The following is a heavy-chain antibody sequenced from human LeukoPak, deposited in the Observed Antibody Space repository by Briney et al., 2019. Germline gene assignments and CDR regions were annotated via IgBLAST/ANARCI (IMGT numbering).Heavy chain of an antibody. V-gene: IGHV3-30*03. CDR1: GFTFSSYG. J-gene: IGHJ4*02. CDR2: ISYDGSNK. CDR3: ARDNMVMTRVTTGFDY. Sequence: PGRSLRLSCAASGFTFSSYGMHWVRQAPGKGLEWVAIISYDGSNKYYADSVKGRFTISRDNSKNTLYLQMNSLRPEDTAVYYCARDNMVMTRVTTGFDYWGQGTLVTVSS. D-gene: IGHD4-17*01.